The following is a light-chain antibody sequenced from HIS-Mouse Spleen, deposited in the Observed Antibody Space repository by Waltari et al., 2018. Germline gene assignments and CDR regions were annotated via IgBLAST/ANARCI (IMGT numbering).Light chain of an antibody. CDR1: NIGSKS. J-gene: IGLJ1*01. CDR3: QVWDSSSDHPYV. Sequence: SYVLTQPPSVSVAPGKTARITCWGNNIGSKSVHWYQQKPGQAPVLVVYDDSHRPSGSPERLSGSNSGNTATLTISRVEAGDEADYYCQVWDSSSDHPYVFGTGTKVTVL. CDR2: DDS. V-gene: IGLV3-21*03.